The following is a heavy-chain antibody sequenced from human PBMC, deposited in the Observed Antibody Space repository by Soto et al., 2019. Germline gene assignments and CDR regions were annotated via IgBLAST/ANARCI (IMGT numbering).Heavy chain of an antibody. CDR3: ARTAHLSSWYEVWFDP. Sequence: SETLSLTCTVSGGSISSGGYYWSWIRQHPGKGLEWIGYIYYSGSTYYNPSLKSRVTISVDTSKNQFSLKLSSVTAADTAVYYCARTAHLSSWYEVWFDPWGQGTLVTVSS. CDR1: GGSISSGGYY. CDR2: IYYSGST. J-gene: IGHJ5*02. V-gene: IGHV4-31*03. D-gene: IGHD6-13*01.